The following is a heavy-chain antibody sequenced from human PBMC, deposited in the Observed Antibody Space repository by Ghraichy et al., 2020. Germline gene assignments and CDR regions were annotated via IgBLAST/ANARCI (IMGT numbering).Heavy chain of an antibody. V-gene: IGHV4-34*01. CDR3: ARVRWYYGPRRTGGWFDP. D-gene: IGHD3-10*01. CDR2: INHSGST. CDR1: GGSFSGYY. J-gene: IGHJ5*02. Sequence: SETLSLTCAVYGGSFSGYYWSWIRQPPGKGLEWIGEINHSGSTNYNPSLKSRVTISVDTSKNQFSLKLSSVTAADTAVYYCARVRWYYGPRRTGGWFDPWGQGTLVTVSS.